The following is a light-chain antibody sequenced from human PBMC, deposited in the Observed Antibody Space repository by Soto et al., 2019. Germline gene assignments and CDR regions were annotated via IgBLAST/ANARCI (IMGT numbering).Light chain of an antibody. J-gene: IGLJ2*01. CDR2: DND. CDR1: SSNIGKNY. Sequence: QSVLTQPPSVSAAPGQKVTISCSGSSSNIGKNYVSWYQHLPRTAPTLLIYDNDKRPSGIPDRFSGSKSGTSATLDITGLQTGDEADYYCGTCDTSLSIHVVFGGGTKLTVL. V-gene: IGLV1-51*01. CDR3: GTCDTSLSIHVV.